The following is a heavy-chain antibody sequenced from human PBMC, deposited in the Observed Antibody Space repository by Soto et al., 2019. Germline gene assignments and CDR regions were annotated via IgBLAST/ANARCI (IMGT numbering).Heavy chain of an antibody. CDR3: TRDPNLYCVGADRHGY. CDR2: ISSSSISI. D-gene: IGHD2-21*01. J-gene: IGHJ4*02. V-gene: IGHV3-21*01. Sequence: GGSLRLSCPASGSTFSSYSMNWVRHASGKGLEWVSSISSSSISISYADPATGRFTISRYKPKNSLYLQMNSLRTERTAVYYCTRDPNLYCVGADRHGYWGQGTPVTVPS. CDR1: GSTFSSYS.